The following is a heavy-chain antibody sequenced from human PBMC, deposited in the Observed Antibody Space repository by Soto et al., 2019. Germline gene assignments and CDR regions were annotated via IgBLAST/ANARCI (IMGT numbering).Heavy chain of an antibody. D-gene: IGHD1-26*01. Sequence: QEQLVESGGGVVQPGTSLRLSCAASGFIFSHNGMHWVRQAPGRGLEWVALISYDGSTKYYADSVKGRFTISRDNPKNMLFLQVNSLRTDDTAVYYCAKRGHMEPTMASYYGLDVWGQGTTVTVSS. CDR2: ISYDGSTK. V-gene: IGHV3-30*18. J-gene: IGHJ6*02. CDR3: AKRGHMEPTMASYYGLDV. CDR1: GFIFSHNG.